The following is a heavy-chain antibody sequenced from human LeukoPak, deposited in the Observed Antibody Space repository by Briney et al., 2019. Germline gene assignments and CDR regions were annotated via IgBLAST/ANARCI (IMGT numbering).Heavy chain of an antibody. Sequence: GESLKISCKGSGYSFTSYWIGWVRQMPGKGLEWMGIIYPGDSDTRYSPSFQGQVTISADKSISTAYLQWSSLKASDTAMYYCARHRVIEMATNHYYYYMDVWGKGTTVTVSS. CDR1: GYSFTSYW. CDR3: ARHRVIEMATNHYYYYMDV. CDR2: IYPGDSDT. J-gene: IGHJ6*03. D-gene: IGHD5-24*01. V-gene: IGHV5-51*01.